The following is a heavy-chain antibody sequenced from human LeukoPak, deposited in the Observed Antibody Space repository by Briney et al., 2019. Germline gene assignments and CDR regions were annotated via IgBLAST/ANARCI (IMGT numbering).Heavy chain of an antibody. CDR2: ILNDGTWE. V-gene: IGHV3-30*02. CDR1: GFTYSDYG. D-gene: IGHD3-16*01. Sequence: PGVSLRLSCAASGFTYSDYGMHWVRQAPGRGLEWVAFILNDGTWEYYPDSVKGRLTISRDNSRNTLYLQMNSVRLEDTAIYYCVKGGSISHNWFDPWGQGTLVTVSS. CDR3: VKGGSISHNWFDP. J-gene: IGHJ5*02.